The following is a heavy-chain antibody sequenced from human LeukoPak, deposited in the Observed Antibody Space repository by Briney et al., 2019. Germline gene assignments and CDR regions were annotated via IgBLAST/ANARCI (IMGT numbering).Heavy chain of an antibody. CDR1: GYSISDSH. J-gene: IGHJ4*02. CDR3: ARDNYLDY. Sequence: ASVKVSCKAAGYSISDSHMHWVRQAPGQGLEWMGWIMSNSGGTHYAQKFQGRVTMTRDTSISTAYFELTSLRSDDTAIYYCARDNYLDYWGQGTLVTVSS. V-gene: IGHV1-2*02. CDR2: IMSNSGGT.